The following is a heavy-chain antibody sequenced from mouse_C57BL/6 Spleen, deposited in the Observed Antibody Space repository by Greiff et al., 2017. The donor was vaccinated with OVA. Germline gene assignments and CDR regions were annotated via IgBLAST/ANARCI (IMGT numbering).Heavy chain of an antibody. Sequence: VQLKESGPGLVKPSQSLSLTCSVTGYSITSGYYWNWIRQFPGNKLEWMGYISYDGSNNYNPSLKNRISITRDTSKNQFFLKLNSVTTEDTATYYCAREVHYYGSSYNYAMDYWGQGTSVTVSS. V-gene: IGHV3-6*01. CDR1: GYSITSGYY. J-gene: IGHJ4*01. CDR3: AREVHYYGSSYNYAMDY. CDR2: ISYDGSN. D-gene: IGHD1-1*01.